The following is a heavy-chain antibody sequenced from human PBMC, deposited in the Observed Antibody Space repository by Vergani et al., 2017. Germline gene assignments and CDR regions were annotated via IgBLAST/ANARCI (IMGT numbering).Heavy chain of an antibody. CDR1: GYSFTSYW. V-gene: IGHV5-10-1*03. CDR3: ARTDYDILTGYPAGFDY. CDR2: IDPSDSYT. J-gene: IGHJ4*02. D-gene: IGHD3-9*01. Sequence: EVQLVQSGAEVKKPGESLRISCKGSGYSFTSYWISRVRQMPGKGLEWMGRIDPSDSYTNYSPSFQGHVTISADKSISTAYLQWSSLKASDTAMYYCARTDYDILTGYPAGFDYWGQGTLVTVSS.